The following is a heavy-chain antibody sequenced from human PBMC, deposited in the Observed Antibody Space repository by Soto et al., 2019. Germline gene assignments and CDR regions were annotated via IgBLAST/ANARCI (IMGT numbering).Heavy chain of an antibody. Sequence: PSETLSLTCTVSGGSVSSGSYYWSWIRHPPGKGLEWIGYIYYSGSTNYNPSLKSRVTISVDTSKNQFSLKLSSVTAADTAVYYCAREQIAFQAGGFDYWGQGTLVTVSS. CDR2: IYYSGST. V-gene: IGHV4-61*01. J-gene: IGHJ4*02. CDR1: GGSVSSGSYY. CDR3: AREQIAFQAGGFDY.